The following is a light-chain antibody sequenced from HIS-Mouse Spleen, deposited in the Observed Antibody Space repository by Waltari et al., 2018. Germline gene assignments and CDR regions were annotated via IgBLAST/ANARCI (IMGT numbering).Light chain of an antibody. Sequence: SYELTQPPSVSVSPGQTASITCPGAKLGDKYACWYQQTPGQSPVLVIYQDSKRPSGIPERFSGSNSGNTATLTISGTQAMDEADYYCQAWDSSTAGVVFGGGTKLTVL. CDR1: KLGDKY. CDR2: QDS. V-gene: IGLV3-1*01. CDR3: QAWDSSTAGVV. J-gene: IGLJ2*01.